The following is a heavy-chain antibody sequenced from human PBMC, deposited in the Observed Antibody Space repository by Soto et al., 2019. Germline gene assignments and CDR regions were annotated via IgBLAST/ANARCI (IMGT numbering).Heavy chain of an antibody. D-gene: IGHD3-10*01. CDR2: IWYDGSNK. Sequence: QVQLVESGGGVVQPGRSLRLSCAASGFTFSSYGMHWVRQAPGKGLEWVAVIWYDGSNKYYADSVKGRVTISRDNSKNTLNLQMNSLRAEDTAVYYCARERGDYYGSGSRYYDGRDVWGQGTTVTVSS. CDR1: GFTFSSYG. V-gene: IGHV3-33*01. J-gene: IGHJ6*02. CDR3: ARERGDYYGSGSRYYDGRDV.